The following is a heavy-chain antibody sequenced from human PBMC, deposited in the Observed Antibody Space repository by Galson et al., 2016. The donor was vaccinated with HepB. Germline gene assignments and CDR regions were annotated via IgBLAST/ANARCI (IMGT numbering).Heavy chain of an antibody. J-gene: IGHJ4*02. V-gene: IGHV3-30*18. CDR2: ISYDGGNT. CDR3: AKNDILAGYSAFDY. CDR1: GFTFSNYG. D-gene: IGHD3-9*01. Sequence: SLRLSCAASGFTFSNYGMHWVRQAPGKGLEWVAVISYDGGNTYYADSVKGRFTISRDNSKNTLQLQMNSLRSEDTAVYYCAKNDILAGYSAFDYWGQGTLVTVSS.